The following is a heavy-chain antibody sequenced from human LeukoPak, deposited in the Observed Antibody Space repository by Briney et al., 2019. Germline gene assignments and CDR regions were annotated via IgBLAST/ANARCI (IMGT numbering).Heavy chain of an antibody. J-gene: IGHJ4*02. CDR3: ARDLIVATSQRDY. CDR2: ISGSGAMT. D-gene: IGHD5-12*01. V-gene: IGHV3-23*01. Sequence: PGGSLRLSCAASGFTFSNYGLSWVRQAPGKGLEWVSSISGSGAMTYYADSVKGRFTISRDNAMDTLYLQMNSLRADDTAVYYCARDLIVATSQRDYWGQGTLVTVSS. CDR1: GFTFSNYG.